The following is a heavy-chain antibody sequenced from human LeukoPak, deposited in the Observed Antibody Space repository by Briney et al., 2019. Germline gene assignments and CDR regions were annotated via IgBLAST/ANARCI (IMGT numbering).Heavy chain of an antibody. CDR2: IHYSGST. D-gene: IGHD3-10*01. CDR3: ASGAWRRKYNWFDP. CDR1: GGSISRYY. V-gene: IGHV4-59*12. Sequence: PSETLSLTCTVSGGSISRYYWSWIRQPPGKGLEWIGYIHYSGSTHYNPSLKSRVTISVDTSKNQFSLKLSSVTAADTAVYYCASGAWRRKYNWFDPWGQGTLVTVSS. J-gene: IGHJ5*02.